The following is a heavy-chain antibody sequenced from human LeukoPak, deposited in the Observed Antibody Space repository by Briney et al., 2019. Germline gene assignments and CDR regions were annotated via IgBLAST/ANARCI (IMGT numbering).Heavy chain of an antibody. J-gene: IGHJ6*02. CDR3: ARDSYGMDV. V-gene: IGHV3-30*09. Sequence: GGSLRLSCAASGFTFSDYAMHWVRQAPGKGLEWVALTLYDGSNEYYADSVKGRFAISRDNSKNTLYLQMDTLKTEDTAVYYCARDSYGMDVWGQGTTVTVSS. CDR1: GFTFSDYA. CDR2: TLYDGSNE.